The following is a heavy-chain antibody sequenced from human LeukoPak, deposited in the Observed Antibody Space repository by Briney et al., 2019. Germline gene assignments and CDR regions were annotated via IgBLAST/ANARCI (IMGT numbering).Heavy chain of an antibody. D-gene: IGHD2-2*01. Sequence: GTSVKVSCKASGYTFTSYGISWVRQAPGQGLEWMGWISAYNGNTNYAQKLQGRVTMTTDTSTSTAYMELRSLRSDDTAVYYCARGDSYCSSTSCYEKYYYYYMDVWGKGTTVTVSS. J-gene: IGHJ6*03. CDR1: GYTFTSYG. V-gene: IGHV1-18*01. CDR3: ARGDSYCSSTSCYEKYYYYYMDV. CDR2: ISAYNGNT.